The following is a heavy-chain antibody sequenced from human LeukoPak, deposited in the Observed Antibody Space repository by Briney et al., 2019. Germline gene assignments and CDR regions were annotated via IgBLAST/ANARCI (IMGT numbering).Heavy chain of an antibody. V-gene: IGHV1-69*04. J-gene: IGHJ5*02. CDR2: TIPFTGAV. Sequence: SVKISCKAFGATLNLGHAFIWARQAPGQGLQWMGRTIPFTGAVTYAQNFQGRVSFTADKPTSTLYLELNSLRPEDTAIYYCSPCGHAYDWFGPWGQGTLVSVSA. CDR1: GATLNLGHA. D-gene: IGHD4-17*01. CDR3: SPCGHAYDWFGP.